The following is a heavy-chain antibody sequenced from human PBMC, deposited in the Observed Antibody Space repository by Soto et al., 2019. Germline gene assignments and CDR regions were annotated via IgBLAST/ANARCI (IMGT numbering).Heavy chain of an antibody. CDR3: GKDLDFWSGQTYYGMDV. Sequence: EVQLLESGGGLVQPGGSLRLSCAASGFTFSSYAMSWVRQAPGKGLEWVSAISGSGGSTYYADSVKGRFTISRDSSKNRLYLQMNSLRAEDTAVYYCGKDLDFWSGQTYYGMDVWGQGTTVTVSS. V-gene: IGHV3-23*01. CDR2: ISGSGGST. D-gene: IGHD3-3*01. CDR1: GFTFSSYA. J-gene: IGHJ6*02.